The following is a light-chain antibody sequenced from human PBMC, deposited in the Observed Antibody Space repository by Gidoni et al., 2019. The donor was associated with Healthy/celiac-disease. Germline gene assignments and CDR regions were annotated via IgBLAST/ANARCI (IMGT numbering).Light chain of an antibody. CDR1: QSISSY. Sequence: DIQMTQSPSSLSASVGDRVTITCRASQSISSYLNWYQQKPGKAPKLLIYAASSLQSGVPSRFSGSGSGTDFTLTISSLQPEDFATYYCQQSHITGTFGQGTKLEIK. CDR2: AAS. CDR3: QQSHITGT. V-gene: IGKV1-39*01. J-gene: IGKJ2*01.